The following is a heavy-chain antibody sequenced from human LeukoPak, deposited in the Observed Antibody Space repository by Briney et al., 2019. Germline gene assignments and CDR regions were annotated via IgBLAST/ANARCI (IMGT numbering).Heavy chain of an antibody. V-gene: IGHV4-34*01. J-gene: IGHJ4*02. D-gene: IGHD3-10*01. CDR3: ARRNNGSGSPFDY. CDR1: GGSFSGYY. CDR2: INHSGST. Sequence: SETLSLTCAVYGGSFSGYYWSWIRQPPGKGLEWIGEINHSGSTNYNPSLKSRVTISEDTSKNQFSLKLSSVTAADTAVYYCARRNNGSGSPFDYWGQGTLVTVSS.